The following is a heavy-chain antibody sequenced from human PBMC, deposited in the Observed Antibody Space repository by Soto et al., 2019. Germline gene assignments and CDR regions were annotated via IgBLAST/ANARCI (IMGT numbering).Heavy chain of an antibody. Sequence: EVQLVASGGGLVKAGGSLRLFCTASGFTFRNYNMNWVRQAPGKGLEWVSSISTGGAYMFYADSVKGRFTISRDNAQNSLLLQIDSPRAEDTAVYYCARDIASPGGDYFDSWGQGTLVTVSS. D-gene: IGHD2-21*01. CDR2: ISTGGAYM. CDR3: ARDIASPGGDYFDS. J-gene: IGHJ4*02. V-gene: IGHV3-21*06. CDR1: GFTFRNYN.